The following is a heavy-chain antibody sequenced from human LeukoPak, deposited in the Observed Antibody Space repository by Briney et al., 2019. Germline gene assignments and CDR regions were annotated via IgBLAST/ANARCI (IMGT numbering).Heavy chain of an antibody. V-gene: IGHV4-4*07. D-gene: IGHD3-22*01. J-gene: IGHJ4*02. CDR1: GGSFSGYY. CDR3: ARDVYYYDSSASSPSFDY. Sequence: SETLSLTCAVYGGSFSGYYWSWIRQPAGKGLEWIGRIYTSGSTNYNPSLKSRVTMSVDTSKNQFSLKLSSVTAADTAVYYCARDVYYYDSSASSPSFDYWGQGTLVTVSS. CDR2: IYTSGST.